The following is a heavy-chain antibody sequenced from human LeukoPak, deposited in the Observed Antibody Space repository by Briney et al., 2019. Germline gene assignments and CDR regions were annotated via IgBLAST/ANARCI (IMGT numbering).Heavy chain of an antibody. CDR3: AKFSGSYPYYYYYYMDV. CDR2: IKQDGTEK. Sequence: PGGSLRLSCAASGFTFTTYWMSWVRQPPGKGLEWVANIKQDGTEKYYVDSVKGRFTISRDNSKNTLYLQMNSLRAEDTAVYYCAKFSGSYPYYYYYYMDVWGKGTTVTVSS. J-gene: IGHJ6*03. V-gene: IGHV3-7*03. D-gene: IGHD1-26*01. CDR1: GFTFTTYW.